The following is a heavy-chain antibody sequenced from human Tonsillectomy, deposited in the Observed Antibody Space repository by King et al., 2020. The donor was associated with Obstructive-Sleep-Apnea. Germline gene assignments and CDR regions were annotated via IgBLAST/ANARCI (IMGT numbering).Heavy chain of an antibody. CDR2: IKQDGSEK. J-gene: IGHJ3*02. Sequence: VQLVESGGGLVQPGGSLRLSCAASGFTFSSYWMSWVRQAPGKGLEWVANIKQDGSEKYYVDSVKGRFTISRDNAKNSLYPQMNSLRAEDTAVYYCARAPLRANWFDAFDIWGQGTMVTVSS. CDR3: ARAPLRANWFDAFDI. D-gene: IGHD3-9*01. V-gene: IGHV3-7*01. CDR1: GFTFSSYW.